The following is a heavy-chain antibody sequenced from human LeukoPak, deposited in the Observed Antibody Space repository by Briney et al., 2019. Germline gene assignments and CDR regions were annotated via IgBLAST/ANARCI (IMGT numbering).Heavy chain of an antibody. CDR1: GFTFSSFG. Sequence: GGSLRLSCAASGFTFSSFGMSWVRQAPGKGPEWVSAIGGSGDRTYYADSVKGRFTISRDNSKNTLYLQMNSLRADDTAVYYCARDVGFIVGATPGAFDIWGQGTMVTVSS. J-gene: IGHJ3*02. CDR3: ARDVGFIVGATPGAFDI. D-gene: IGHD1-26*01. CDR2: IGGSGDRT. V-gene: IGHV3-23*01.